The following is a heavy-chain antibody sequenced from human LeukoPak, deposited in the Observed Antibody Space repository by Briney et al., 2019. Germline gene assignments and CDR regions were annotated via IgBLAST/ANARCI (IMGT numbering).Heavy chain of an antibody. Sequence: GASVKVSCKASGYTFNGYYKHWVRQAPGQGLEWMGWINPNSGGTNYAQKFQGRVTMTRDTSISTAYMELSRLRSDDTAVYYCGREREFRGELQFSYYYYYMDVWGKGTTVTVSS. CDR2: INPNSGGT. D-gene: IGHD1-26*01. J-gene: IGHJ6*03. CDR3: GREREFRGELQFSYYYYYMDV. CDR1: GYTFNGYY. V-gene: IGHV1-2*02.